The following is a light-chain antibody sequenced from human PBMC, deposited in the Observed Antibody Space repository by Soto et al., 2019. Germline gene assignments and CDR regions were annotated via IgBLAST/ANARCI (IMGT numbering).Light chain of an antibody. CDR1: QGISSY. CDR3: QQRSNGPPWT. J-gene: IGKJ1*01. CDR2: AAS. Sequence: AILMTQSPSSFSASTGDIVTITCRASQGISSYLAWYQQKPGKAPKLLIYAASNRATGIPARFSGSGSGTDFTLTISSLEPEDFAVYYCQQRSNGPPWTFGQGTKVDNK. V-gene: IGKV1-8*01.